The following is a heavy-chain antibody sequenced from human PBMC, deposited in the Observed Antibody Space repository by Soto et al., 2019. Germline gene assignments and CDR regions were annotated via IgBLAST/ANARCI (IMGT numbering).Heavy chain of an antibody. CDR1: GFTFSGFW. J-gene: IGHJ4*02. Sequence: EVQLVESGGGLVQPGGSLRLSCTASGFTFSGFWMHWVRQAPGKGLVWVSRINGDGSVTNYADSVKGRFTISRDNAKNTLYLQMNSLRVEDTAVYYCVRVNETSGWRAFDYWGQGTLVTVSS. CDR2: INGDGSVT. V-gene: IGHV3-74*01. D-gene: IGHD6-19*01. CDR3: VRVNETSGWRAFDY.